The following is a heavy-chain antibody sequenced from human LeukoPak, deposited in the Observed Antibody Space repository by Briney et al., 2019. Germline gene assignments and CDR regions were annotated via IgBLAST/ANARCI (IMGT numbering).Heavy chain of an antibody. CDR1: AFTFSSYW. Sequence: GGTLRLSCAASAFTFSSYWMHWVREAPGKGLVWVSRINSDGSSTSYADSVKGRFTISRDNAKNTLYLQMNSLRAEDTAMYYCARGSDCSGGSCYSYWYFDLWGRGTLVTVSS. V-gene: IGHV3-74*01. CDR3: ARGSDCSGGSCYSYWYFDL. J-gene: IGHJ2*01. CDR2: INSDGSST. D-gene: IGHD2-15*01.